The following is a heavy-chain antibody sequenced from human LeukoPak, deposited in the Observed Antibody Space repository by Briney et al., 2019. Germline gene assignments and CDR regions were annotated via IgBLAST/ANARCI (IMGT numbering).Heavy chain of an antibody. CDR3: ARGRQGSYDFWSGYHTTYYYYMDV. CDR2: ISSSGSTI. D-gene: IGHD3-3*01. J-gene: IGHJ6*03. Sequence: GGSLRLSCAASGFTYSDYYMSWLRQAPGKGLEWVSYISSSGSTIYYADSVKGRFTISRDNAKNSLYLQMNSLRAEDTAVYYCARGRQGSYDFWSGYHTTYYYYMDVWGKGTTVTVSS. V-gene: IGHV3-11*04. CDR1: GFTYSDYY.